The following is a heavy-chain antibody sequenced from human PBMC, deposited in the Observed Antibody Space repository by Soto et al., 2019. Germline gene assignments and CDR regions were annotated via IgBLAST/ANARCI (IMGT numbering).Heavy chain of an antibody. CDR1: GYTFTSYG. V-gene: IGHV1-18*04. J-gene: IGHJ4*02. CDR3: ARDSLRYCGGDCYSHFDY. D-gene: IGHD2-21*02. Sequence: ASVKVSCKASGYTFTSYGISWVRQAPGQGLEWMGWISAYNGNTNYAQKLQGRVTMTTDTSTSTAYMELRSLRSDDTAVYYCARDSLRYCGGDCYSHFDYWGQGTLVTV. CDR2: ISAYNGNT.